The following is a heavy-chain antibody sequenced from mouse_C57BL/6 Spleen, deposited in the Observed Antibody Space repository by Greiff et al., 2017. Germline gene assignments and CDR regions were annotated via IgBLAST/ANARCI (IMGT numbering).Heavy chain of an antibody. CDR1: VYSITSGYY. D-gene: IGHD1-1*01. V-gene: IGHV3-6*01. J-gene: IGHJ4*01. CDR2: IRYDGST. CDR3: AFTTVVALYAMDY. Sequence: EVQLQESGPGLVKPSPSLSLTCSVTVYSITSGYYWNWIRKFPGNQLEWMGYIRYDGSTNYNPSLKNQISITRDTSKNQFFLKLNSVTTEDTATYYGAFTTVVALYAMDYWGQGTSVTVSS.